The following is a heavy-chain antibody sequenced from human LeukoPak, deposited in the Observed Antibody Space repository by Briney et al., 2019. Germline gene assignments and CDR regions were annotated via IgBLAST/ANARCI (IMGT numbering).Heavy chain of an antibody. D-gene: IGHD3-10*02. CDR3: ARRFVRLFLSGETRKLIWFDP. CDR2: IDHSGSA. V-gene: IGHV4-34*01. Sequence: SETLSLTCAVYGGSFSASSWSWIRQSPGKGLEWLGEIDHSGSANYNPSLTSRVTISGYTPKNQFSFKLRSVTAPHTAPYICARRFVRLFLSGETRKLIWFDPWGQGTLVTVSS. CDR1: GGSFSASS. J-gene: IGHJ5*02.